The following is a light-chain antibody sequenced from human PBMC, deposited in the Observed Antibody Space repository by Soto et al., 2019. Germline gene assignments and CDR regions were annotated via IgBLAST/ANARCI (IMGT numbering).Light chain of an antibody. J-gene: IGKJ1*01. V-gene: IGKV1-39*01. CDR3: QQSYSTPRT. CDR2: AAS. CDR1: QSIRSY. Sequence: DIQLTKSTSSLSASVGDRVTITCRASQSIRSYLNWYQQKPGKAPKLLIYAASTLQSGVPSRFSGSGSETEFTLTITSLQPEDSATYYCQQSYSTPRTFGQGSMV.